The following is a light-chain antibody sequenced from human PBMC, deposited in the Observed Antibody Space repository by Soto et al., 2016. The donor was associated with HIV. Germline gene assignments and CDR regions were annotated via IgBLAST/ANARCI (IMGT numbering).Light chain of an antibody. V-gene: IGLV3-19*01. CDR2: GKN. J-gene: IGLJ3*02. Sequence: SSELTQDPAVSVALGQTVRITCQGDSLRSYYASWYQQKPGQAPMLVMYGKNNRPSGIPDRFSGSSSGNTGSLTITGTQAEDEADYYCNSRDSSGNQWVFGGGTKLTVL. CDR1: SLRSYY. CDR3: NSRDSSGNQWV.